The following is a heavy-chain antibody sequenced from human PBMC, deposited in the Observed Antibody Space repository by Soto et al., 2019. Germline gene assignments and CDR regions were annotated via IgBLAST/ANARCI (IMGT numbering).Heavy chain of an antibody. D-gene: IGHD3-16*01. CDR3: AGGNALDV. V-gene: IGHV6-1*01. CDR1: GDSVSSDITS. CDR2: TYYRSKWFH. J-gene: IGHJ3*01. Sequence: QGQLQQSGPGLVKPSQTLSLTCAISGDSVSSDITSRNWIRQSPARGLEWLGRTYYRSKWFHDYAASVKSRITINPYTSKNQFSLELNSMNPEDTAVYYCAGGNALDVGGQGTVVTVSS.